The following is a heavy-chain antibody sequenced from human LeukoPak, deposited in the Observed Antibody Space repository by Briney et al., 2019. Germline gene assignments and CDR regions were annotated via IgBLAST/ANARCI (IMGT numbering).Heavy chain of an antibody. D-gene: IGHD3-10*01. V-gene: IGHV4-39*07. CDR3: ARAALADYYGSGSYFWFDP. J-gene: IGHJ5*02. CDR1: GGSISSSSYY. Sequence: SETLSLTCTVSGGSISSSSYYWGWLRQPPGKGLEWIGSIYYSGSTYYNPSLKSRVTISVDTSKNQFSLKLSSVTAADTAVYYCARAALADYYGSGSYFWFDPWGQGTLVTVSS. CDR2: IYYSGST.